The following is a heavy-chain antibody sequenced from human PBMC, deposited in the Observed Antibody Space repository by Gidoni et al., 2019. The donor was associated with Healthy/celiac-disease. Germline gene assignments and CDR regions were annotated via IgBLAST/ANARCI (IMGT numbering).Heavy chain of an antibody. Sequence: EVQLVESGGGVVRPGGSLRLSCAASGFTFVDYGMSWVRQAPGKGLEWVSGINRIGGSTGYADSVKGRFTISRDNAKNSLYLQMNSLRAEDTALYHCARENVWGSYRSDSKNWFDPWGQGTLVTVSS. CDR1: GFTFVDYG. V-gene: IGHV3-20*01. CDR2: INRIGGST. CDR3: ARENVWGSYRSDSKNWFDP. D-gene: IGHD3-16*02. J-gene: IGHJ5*02.